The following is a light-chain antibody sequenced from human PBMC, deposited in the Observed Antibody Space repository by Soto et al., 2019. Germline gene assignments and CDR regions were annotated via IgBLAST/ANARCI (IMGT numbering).Light chain of an antibody. CDR3: CSYAGCSTWV. Sequence: QSALTQPASVSGSHGQSITISCTGTSSDVGSYNLVSWYQQHPGKAPKLMIYEGSKRPSGVSNRFSGSKSGNTASLTISGLQAEDEADYYCCSYAGCSTWVFGGGTKLTVL. V-gene: IGLV2-23*01. J-gene: IGLJ2*01. CDR2: EGS. CDR1: SSDVGSYNL.